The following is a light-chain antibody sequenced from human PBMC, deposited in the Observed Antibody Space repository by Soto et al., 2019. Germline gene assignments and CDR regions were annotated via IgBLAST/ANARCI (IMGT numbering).Light chain of an antibody. CDR3: QQDSAYPLT. J-gene: IGKJ4*01. CDR1: QNINGY. V-gene: IGKV1-5*03. CDR2: WAS. Sequence: DIQLTQSPSSLSASVGDRVTITCRASQNINGYLAWYQQKPGKAPKLLIYWASSLISGVPSRFTGGESGTEFTLTISSLQPDDFATYYCQQDSAYPLTFGGGTKVDVK.